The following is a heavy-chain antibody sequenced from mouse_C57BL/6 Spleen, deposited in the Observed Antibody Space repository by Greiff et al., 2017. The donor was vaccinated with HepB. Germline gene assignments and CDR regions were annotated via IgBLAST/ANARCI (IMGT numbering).Heavy chain of an antibody. Sequence: VQLQQSGAELVRPGASVKLSCKASGYTFTDYYINWVKQRPGQGLEWIARIYPGSGNTYYNEKFKGKATLTAEKSSSTAYMQLSSLTSEDSAVYFCAKEWLFSRDFDVWGTGTTVTVSS. V-gene: IGHV1-76*01. CDR1: GYTFTDYY. D-gene: IGHD1-3*01. CDR2: IYPGSGNT. CDR3: AKEWLFSRDFDV. J-gene: IGHJ1*03.